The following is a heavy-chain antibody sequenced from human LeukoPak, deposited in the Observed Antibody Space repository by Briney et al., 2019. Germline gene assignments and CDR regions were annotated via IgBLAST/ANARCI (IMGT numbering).Heavy chain of an antibody. CDR3: ARGGVGGYDYFDS. J-gene: IGHJ4*02. Sequence: SETLSLTCTVSGGSISSDDYYWSWIRQPPGKGLEWIGHITYSGSTDHSPSLRSRVTMSVDTSKNQFSLKLNSVTAAETAMYFCARGGVGGYDYFDSWGQGTLVAVSS. CDR1: GGSISSDDYY. V-gene: IGHV4-30-4*01. D-gene: IGHD5-12*01. CDR2: ITYSGST.